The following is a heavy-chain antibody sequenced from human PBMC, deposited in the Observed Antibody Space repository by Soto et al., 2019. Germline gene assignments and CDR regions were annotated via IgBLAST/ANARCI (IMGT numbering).Heavy chain of an antibody. Sequence: QVQLVESGGGVVQPGRSLRLSCAASGFTFSSYGMHWVRQAPGKGLEWVALISYDGSDKYYADSVKGRFTISRDNSKNTQYLQMNSLRAEDTAVYYCARETQQWLTGGNYYGMDVWGQGTTVTVSS. CDR2: ISYDGSDK. CDR1: GFTFSSYG. CDR3: ARETQQWLTGGNYYGMDV. D-gene: IGHD6-19*01. V-gene: IGHV3-30*03. J-gene: IGHJ6*02.